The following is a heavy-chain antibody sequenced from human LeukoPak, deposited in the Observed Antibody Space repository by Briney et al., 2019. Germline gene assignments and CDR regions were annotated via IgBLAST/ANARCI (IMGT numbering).Heavy chain of an antibody. J-gene: IGHJ4*02. CDR1: GFIVSTYA. D-gene: IGHD6-25*01. V-gene: IGHV3-23*01. CDR2: IGGGTTST. CDR3: AKRMSAAGTSSYYYFDY. Sequence: GGSLRLSCAASGFIVSTYAMSWVRQAPGKGLEWVSTIGGGTTSTYYADSVKGRFTISRDNSKSTLYLQMNSLRAEDAAVYYCAKRMSAAGTSSYYYFDYWGQGTLVTVSS.